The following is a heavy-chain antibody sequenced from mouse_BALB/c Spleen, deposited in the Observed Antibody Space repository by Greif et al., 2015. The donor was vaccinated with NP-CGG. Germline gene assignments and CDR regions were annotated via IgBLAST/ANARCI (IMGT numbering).Heavy chain of an antibody. CDR1: GFTFSDYY. V-gene: IGHV5-4*02. D-gene: IGHD4-1*01. CDR2: ISDGGSYT. Sequence: EVQLQESGGGLVKPGGSLKPSCAASGFTFSDYYMYWVRQTPEKRLEWVATISDGGSYTYYPDSVKGRFTISRDNAKNNLHLQMSSLKSEDTAMYYCARDGVTGTGFDYWGQGTTLTVSS. CDR3: ARDGVTGTGFDY. J-gene: IGHJ2*01.